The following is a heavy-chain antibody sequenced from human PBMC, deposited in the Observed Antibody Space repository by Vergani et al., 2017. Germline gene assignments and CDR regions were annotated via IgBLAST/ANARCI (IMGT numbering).Heavy chain of an antibody. D-gene: IGHD5-18*01. CDR2: ISSSSSYI. CDR3: TRQSGYSYGSNYFDY. CDR1: GFTFSSYS. J-gene: IGHJ4*02. Sequence: EVQLVESGGGLVKPGGSLRLSCAASGFTFSSYSMNWVRQAPGKGLEWVSSISSSSSYIYYADSVKGRFTISRDNAKNSLYLQMNSLRAEDTAVYYCTRQSGYSYGSNYFDYWGQGTLVTVSS. V-gene: IGHV3-21*04.